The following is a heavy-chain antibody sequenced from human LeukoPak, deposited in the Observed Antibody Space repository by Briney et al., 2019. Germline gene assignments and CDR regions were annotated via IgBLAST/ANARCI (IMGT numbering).Heavy chain of an antibody. V-gene: IGHV4-31*03. J-gene: IGHJ3*02. Sequence: SETLSLTCTVSGGSISSGGYYWSWIRQHPGKGLEWIGYIYYSGSTYYNPSLKSRATISVDTSKNQFSLKLSSVTAADTAVYYCARVLTDILTCYYPDAFDIWGQGTMVTVSS. D-gene: IGHD3-9*01. CDR2: IYYSGST. CDR3: ARVLTDILTCYYPDAFDI. CDR1: GGSISSGGYY.